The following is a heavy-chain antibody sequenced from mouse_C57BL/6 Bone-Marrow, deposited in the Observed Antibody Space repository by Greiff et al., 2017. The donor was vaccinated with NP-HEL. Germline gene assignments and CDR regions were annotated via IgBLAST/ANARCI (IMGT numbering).Heavy chain of an antibody. Sequence: EVQLQQSGPELVKPGASVKISCKASGYSFTGYYMNWVKQSPEKSLEWIGEINPSTGGTTYNQKFKAKATLTVDKSSSTAYMQLKSLTSEDSAVYYCARDGYDPAYWGQGTLVTVSA. CDR1: GYSFTGYY. CDR3: ARDGYDPAY. D-gene: IGHD2-2*01. V-gene: IGHV1-42*01. CDR2: INPSTGGT. J-gene: IGHJ3*01.